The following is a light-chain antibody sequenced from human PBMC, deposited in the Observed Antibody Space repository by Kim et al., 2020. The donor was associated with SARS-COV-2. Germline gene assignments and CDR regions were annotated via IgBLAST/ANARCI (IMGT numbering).Light chain of an antibody. CDR2: GPS. J-gene: IGKJ4*01. V-gene: IGKV3-15*01. CDR3: QQYNNWPPLT. Sequence: EIVMTQSPATLSVSPGERATLSCRASQSVSSTLAWYQQKPGRAPRLLIYGPSTRATGIPARCSGSGSGTEFTLTISSLQSEDFAVYYCQQYNNWPPLTFGGGTKVDIK. CDR1: QSVSST.